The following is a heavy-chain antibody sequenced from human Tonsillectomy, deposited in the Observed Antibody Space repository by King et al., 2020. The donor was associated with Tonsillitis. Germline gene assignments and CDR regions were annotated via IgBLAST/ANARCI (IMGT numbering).Heavy chain of an antibody. D-gene: IGHD5-12*01. Sequence: VQLVESGGGVVQPGRSLRLSCAASGFTFSSSAMHWFRQVPGKGLEWVAVISYDGSNKYYADSVKGRFTISRDNSKNTLFLQMNSLRTEDTAVYYCASHYSGYEREFYWGQGTLVTVSS. J-gene: IGHJ4*02. CDR3: ASHYSGYEREFY. CDR2: ISYDGSNK. CDR1: GFTFSSSA. V-gene: IGHV3-30-3*01.